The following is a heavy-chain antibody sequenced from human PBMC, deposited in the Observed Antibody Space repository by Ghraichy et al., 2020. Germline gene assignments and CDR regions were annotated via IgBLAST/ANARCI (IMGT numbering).Heavy chain of an antibody. J-gene: IGHJ2*01. Sequence: SVKVSCKASGYSFTNYGINWVRQAPGQGLEWVGWISPYNGDTHYAQKFQGRVTVTIDLSTTTGYMELRSLTSDDTAVYYCAWSPPRGMIGVGWYIDLWGRGTRITVSS. V-gene: IGHV1-18*01. CDR2: ISPYNGDT. CDR3: AWSPPRGMIGVGWYIDL. CDR1: GYSFTNYG. D-gene: IGHD2-8*01.